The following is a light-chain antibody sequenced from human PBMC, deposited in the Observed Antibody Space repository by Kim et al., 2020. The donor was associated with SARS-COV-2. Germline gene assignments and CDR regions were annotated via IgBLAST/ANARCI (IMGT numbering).Light chain of an antibody. CDR2: DAS. CDR3: QQRSNWPPKLT. V-gene: IGKV3-11*01. J-gene: IGKJ4*01. CDR1: QSVSSY. Sequence: PGERATLSCRASQSVSSYLAWYQQKPGQAPRLLIYDASNRATGIPARFSGSGSGTDFTLTISSLEPEDFAVYYCQQRSNWPPKLTFGGGTKV.